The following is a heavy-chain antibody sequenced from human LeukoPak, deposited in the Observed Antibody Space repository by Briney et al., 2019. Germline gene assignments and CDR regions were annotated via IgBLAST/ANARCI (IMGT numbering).Heavy chain of an antibody. D-gene: IGHD5-12*01. CDR2: MNPNSGNT. CDR1: GYTFTSYD. V-gene: IGHV1-8*02. CDR3: ARARIDSGYDLIDY. Sequence: ASVKVSCKASGYTFTSYDINWVRQATGQGLEWMGWMNPNSGNTGYAQKLQGRVTMTTDTSTSTAYMELRSLRSDDTAVYYCARARIDSGYDLIDYWGQGTLVTVSS. J-gene: IGHJ4*02.